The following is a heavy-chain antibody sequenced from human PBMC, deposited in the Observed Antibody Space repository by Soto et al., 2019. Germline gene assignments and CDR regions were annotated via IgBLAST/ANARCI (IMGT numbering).Heavy chain of an antibody. CDR2: ISGSGGNT. V-gene: IGHV3-23*01. D-gene: IGHD6-6*01. CDR1: GFTFSSYA. J-gene: IGHJ4*02. Sequence: EVQLLESGGGLVQPGGSLRLSCTASGFTFSSYAMSWVRQAPGKGLEWVSAISGSGGNTYYADSVKGRFTISRDNSKNTLYLQMHGLRAEDTAVYYCAKSIPARPFDYWGQGALFTVSS. CDR3: AKSIPARPFDY.